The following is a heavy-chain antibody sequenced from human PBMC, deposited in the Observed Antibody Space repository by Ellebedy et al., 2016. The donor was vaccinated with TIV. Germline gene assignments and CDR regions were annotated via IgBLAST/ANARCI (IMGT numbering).Heavy chain of an antibody. D-gene: IGHD2/OR15-2a*01. CDR3: ARSPKDHFYHAMDV. J-gene: IGHJ6*02. V-gene: IGHV3-23*01. CDR2: IIGSGGST. CDR1: GFSLSSYA. Sequence: GESLKISCAASGFSLSSYAMNWVRQAPGKGLQWVTGIIGSGGSTKDLESVKGRFTISRDNSKNTLFLQMNSLIGQDTAVYYWARSPKDHFYHAMDVWGQGTPVTVSS.